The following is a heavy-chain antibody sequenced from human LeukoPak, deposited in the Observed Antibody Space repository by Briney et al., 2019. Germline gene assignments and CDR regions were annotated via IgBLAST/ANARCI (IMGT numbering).Heavy chain of an antibody. CDR2: IKDDGSEI. CDR1: GCTFRTDW. V-gene: IGHV3-7*01. Sequence: AGSLRLSCVASGCTFRTDWMSWVRQAPGKGPEWVASIKDDGSEIYYVDSVRGGFTISRANAKNSLFLQMNSLTAETTAFYYCAREWNWGQGSLVTVSS. CDR3: AREWN. J-gene: IGHJ4*02.